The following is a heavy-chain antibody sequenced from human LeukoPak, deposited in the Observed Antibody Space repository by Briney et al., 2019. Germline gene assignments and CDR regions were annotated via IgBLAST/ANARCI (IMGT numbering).Heavy chain of an antibody. D-gene: IGHD5-18*01. CDR1: GGSISSSNW. J-gene: IGHJ6*02. Sequence: SETLSLTCAVSGGSISSSNWWSWVRQPPGKGLEWIGEIYHSGSTNYNPSLKSRVTISVDKSKNQFSLKLSSVTAADTAVYYCARRPMWIQLWSGPYYCYYGMDVWGQGTTVTVSS. CDR3: ARRPMWIQLWSGPYYCYYGMDV. V-gene: IGHV4-4*02. CDR2: IYHSGST.